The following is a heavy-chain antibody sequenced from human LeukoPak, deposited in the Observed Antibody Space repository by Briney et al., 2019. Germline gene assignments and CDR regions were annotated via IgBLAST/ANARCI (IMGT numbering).Heavy chain of an antibody. Sequence: PSETLSLXCTVSGGSLSNYCWNWMRQSPGKGLEWIGYTCDSANTYYNPSLKSRVTISVDTSKNQFSLKLTSTTAADTAVYYCARWHDSGRYFDYWGRGTSVTVSS. D-gene: IGHD6-19*01. CDR1: GGSLSNYC. CDR3: ARWHDSGRYFDY. V-gene: IGHV4-59*01. J-gene: IGHJ4*02. CDR2: TCDSANT.